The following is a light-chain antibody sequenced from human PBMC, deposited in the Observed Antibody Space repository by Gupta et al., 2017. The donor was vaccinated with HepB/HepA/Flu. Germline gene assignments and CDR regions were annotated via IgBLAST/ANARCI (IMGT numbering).Light chain of an antibody. CDR2: LNN. V-gene: IGLV1-44*01. J-gene: IGLJ3*02. CDR1: SSHIGSNA. CDR3: AAWDVSLNGGV. Sequence: QYVLTQPPSASGAPGQRVTISCSGSSSHIGSNALNWYQQLPGTAPKLIIYLNNQRPSGVPDRFSGSKSGTSASLAISGLQSEDEADYYCAAWDVSLNGGVFGGGTKLTVL.